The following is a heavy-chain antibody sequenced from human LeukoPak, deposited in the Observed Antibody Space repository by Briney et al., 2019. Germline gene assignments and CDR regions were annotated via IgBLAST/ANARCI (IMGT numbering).Heavy chain of an antibody. Sequence: ASVKVSCKASGYTFTGYYMHWVRQAPGQGLEWMGRINPNSGGTNYAQKFQGRVTMTRDTSISTAYMELSRLRSDDTAVYYCARDREITFGGVIAYYYYMDVWGKGTTVTVSS. CDR3: ARDREITFGGVIAYYYYMDV. J-gene: IGHJ6*03. CDR2: INPNSGGT. V-gene: IGHV1-2*06. CDR1: GYTFTGYY. D-gene: IGHD3-16*02.